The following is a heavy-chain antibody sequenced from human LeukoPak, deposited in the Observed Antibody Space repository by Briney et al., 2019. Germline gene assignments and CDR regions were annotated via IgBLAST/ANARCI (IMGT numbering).Heavy chain of an antibody. J-gene: IGHJ4*02. D-gene: IGHD3-10*01. CDR3: ARHKVRGALFKD. CDR1: GGSFSGYY. Sequence: PSETLSLTCAVYGGSFSGYYWSWIRQPPGKGLEWIGEINHSGSTNYNPSLKSRVTISVDTSKNQFSLKLSSVTAADTAVYYCARHKVRGALFKDWGQGTLVTVSS. CDR2: INHSGST. V-gene: IGHV4-34*01.